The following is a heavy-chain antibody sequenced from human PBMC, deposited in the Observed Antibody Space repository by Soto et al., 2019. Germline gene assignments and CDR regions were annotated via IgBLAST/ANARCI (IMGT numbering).Heavy chain of an antibody. CDR2: IYSGGST. D-gene: IGHD6-19*01. CDR3: ARESWDSSGCLAY. V-gene: IGHV3-53*01. CDR1: GFTVSSNY. Sequence: GGSLRLSCAASGFTVSSNYMSWVRQAPGKGLEWVSVIYSGGSTYYADSVKGRFTISRDNSKNTLYLQMNSLRAEDTAVYYCARESWDSSGCLAYWGQGTLVTVSS. J-gene: IGHJ4*02.